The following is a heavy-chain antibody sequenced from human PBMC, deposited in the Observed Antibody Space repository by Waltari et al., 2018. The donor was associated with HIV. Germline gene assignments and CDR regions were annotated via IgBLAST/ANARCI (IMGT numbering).Heavy chain of an antibody. CDR3: ARGTTVTNGGLWDY. Sequence: QVQLQESGPGLVKPSQTLSLTCTVSGGSISSGGYYWSWIRQHPGKGLEWIGYIYYSGSIYYNPSLKSRVTRSRDTSKNQFSLKLNSVTAADTAVYYCARGTTVTNGGLWDYWGQGSLVTVSS. J-gene: IGHJ4*02. CDR2: IYYSGSI. V-gene: IGHV4-31*03. D-gene: IGHD4-17*01. CDR1: GGSISSGGYY.